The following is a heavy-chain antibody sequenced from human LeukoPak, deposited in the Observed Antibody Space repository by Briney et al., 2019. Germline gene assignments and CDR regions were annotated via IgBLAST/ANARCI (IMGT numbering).Heavy chain of an antibody. CDR1: GGSISSYY. Sequence: SETLSLTCTVSGGSISSYYWSWIRLPPGKGLEWIGYVYYSGSTKYNPSLRSRVTISVDTSKNQFALKLSSVTAADTAVYYCASRGVVRGVSYYFDYRGQGTLVTVSS. CDR2: VYYSGST. D-gene: IGHD3-10*01. V-gene: IGHV4-59*01. J-gene: IGHJ4*02. CDR3: ASRGVVRGVSYYFDY.